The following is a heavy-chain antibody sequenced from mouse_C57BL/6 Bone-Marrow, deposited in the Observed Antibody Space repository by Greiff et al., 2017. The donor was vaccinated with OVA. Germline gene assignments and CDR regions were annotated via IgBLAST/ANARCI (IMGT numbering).Heavy chain of an antibody. V-gene: IGHV1-54*01. CDR3: ARSVDY. Sequence: QVQLQQSGAELVRPGTSVKVSCKASGYAFTNYLIEWVKQRPGQGLEWIGVINPGSGGTNYNEKFKGKATLTADKSSSTAYMQLSSLTSEDSAVYFCARSVDYWGQGTTLTVSS. CDR1: GYAFTNYL. CDR2: INPGSGGT. J-gene: IGHJ2*01.